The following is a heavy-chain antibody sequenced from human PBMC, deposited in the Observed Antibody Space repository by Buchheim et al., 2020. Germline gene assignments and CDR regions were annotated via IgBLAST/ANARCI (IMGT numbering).Heavy chain of an antibody. V-gene: IGHV1-46*01. D-gene: IGHD3-9*01. CDR3: AIDNRYFDWLLSDWFDP. J-gene: IGHJ5*02. CDR1: GYTFTSTY. CDR2: INTSGGST. Sequence: QVQLVQSEAEVKKPGASVKVSCKASGYTFTSTYLHWVRQAPGQGLEWMGIINTSGGSTSYAQKFQGRVTMTRDTSTSTVNIKLSSLSSEDTAVYYWAIDNRYFDWLLSDWFDPWGQGTL.